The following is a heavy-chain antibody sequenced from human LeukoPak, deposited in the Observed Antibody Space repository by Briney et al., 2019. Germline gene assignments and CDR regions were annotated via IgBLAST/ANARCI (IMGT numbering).Heavy chain of an antibody. V-gene: IGHV4-59*01. CDR2: IYYSGST. CDR3: ARETLSPAFDI. CDR1: GGSISSYY. Sequence: PSETLSLTCTVSGGSISSYYWSWIRQPPGKGLEWIGYIYYSGSTNYNPSLKSRVTISVDTSKNQSSLKLSSVTAADTAVYYCARETLSPAFDIWGQGTMVTVSS. J-gene: IGHJ3*02. D-gene: IGHD3-10*01.